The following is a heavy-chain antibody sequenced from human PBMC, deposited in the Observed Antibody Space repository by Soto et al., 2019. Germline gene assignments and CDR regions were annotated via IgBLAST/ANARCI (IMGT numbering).Heavy chain of an antibody. V-gene: IGHV3-13*01. J-gene: IGHJ6*03. CDR1: GFTFSSYD. Sequence: GGSLRLSCAASGFTFSSYDMHWVRQATGKGLEWVSAIGTAGDTYYPGSVKGRFTISRENAKNSLYLQMNSLRAGDTAVYYCARDSSGYCSGGSCYDYYYYYMDVWGKGTTVTVSS. CDR3: ARDSSGYCSGGSCYDYYYYYMDV. CDR2: IGTAGDT. D-gene: IGHD2-15*01.